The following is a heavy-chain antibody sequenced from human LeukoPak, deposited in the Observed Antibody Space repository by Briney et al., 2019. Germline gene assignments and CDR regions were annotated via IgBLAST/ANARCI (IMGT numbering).Heavy chain of an antibody. CDR3: ARGQKTKGTTVTTNWFDP. CDR2: INHSGST. Sequence: PSETLSLTCAVYGGSFSGYYWSWIRQPPGKRLEWIGEINHSGSTNYNPSLKSRVTISVDTSKNQFSLKLSSVTAADTAVYYCARGQKTKGTTVTTNWFDPWGQGTLVTVSS. CDR1: GGSFSGYY. V-gene: IGHV4-34*01. J-gene: IGHJ5*02. D-gene: IGHD4-17*01.